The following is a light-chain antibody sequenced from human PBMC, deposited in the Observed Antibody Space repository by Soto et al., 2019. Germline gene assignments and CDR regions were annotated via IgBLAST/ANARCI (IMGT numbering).Light chain of an antibody. Sequence: IVMTQSPDSLAVSLGERATLNCKSSQSLLYTSDNKNYLAWYQQTPGQPPKLLISWASTRESEVPDRFSGSGSGTDFTLTITNLQAEDVAIYYCQQYFSSPLSFGGGTKVDIK. J-gene: IGKJ4*01. CDR1: QSLLYTSDNKNY. V-gene: IGKV4-1*01. CDR2: WAS. CDR3: QQYFSSPLS.